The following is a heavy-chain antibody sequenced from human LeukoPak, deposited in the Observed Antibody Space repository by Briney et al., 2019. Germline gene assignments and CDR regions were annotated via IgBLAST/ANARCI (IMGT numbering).Heavy chain of an antibody. D-gene: IGHD3-22*01. J-gene: IGHJ3*02. CDR2: IYYSGST. Sequence: SETLSLTCTVSGGSISSSSYYWGWIRQPPGKGLEWIGSIYYSGSTYYNPSLKSRVTISVDTSQNQFSLKLSSVTAADTAVYYCASTYYYDSSGYYSDAFDIWGQGTMVTVSS. CDR3: ASTYYYDSSGYYSDAFDI. V-gene: IGHV4-39*01. CDR1: GGSISSSSYY.